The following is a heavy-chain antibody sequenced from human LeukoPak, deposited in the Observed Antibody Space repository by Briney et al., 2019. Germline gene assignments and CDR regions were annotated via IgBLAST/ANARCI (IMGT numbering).Heavy chain of an antibody. Sequence: SETLSLTCGVSGGSITTSNFWSWLRQRPGGGLEWIVEISLRGRTQYNPSHKSRVNISKDEYKNLLYLSLAAVTAADTAVYYCSRESGPYCPFGHWGQGTLVAVTS. J-gene: IGHJ5*02. D-gene: IGHD1-26*01. CDR3: SRESGPYCPFGH. CDR2: ISLRGRT. V-gene: IGHV4-4*02. CDR1: GGSITTSNF.